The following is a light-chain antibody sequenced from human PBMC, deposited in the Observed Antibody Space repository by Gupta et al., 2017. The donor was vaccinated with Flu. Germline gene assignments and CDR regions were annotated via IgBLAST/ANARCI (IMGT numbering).Light chain of an antibody. J-gene: IGKJ4*01. CDR1: HGSIKE. Sequence: GDSVTITCQASHGSIKELNWYQQRPGKAPKILIYDASNLETGVPSRCSGSGSGTEFTFTISSLQPEDIATYYCQQYANLPLTFGGGTKVEIK. CDR3: QQYANLPLT. CDR2: DAS. V-gene: IGKV1-33*01.